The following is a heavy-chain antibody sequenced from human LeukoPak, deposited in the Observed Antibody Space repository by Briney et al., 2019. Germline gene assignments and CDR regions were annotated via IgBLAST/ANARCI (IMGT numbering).Heavy chain of an antibody. D-gene: IGHD5-18*01. CDR2: IYPGDSDT. CDR1: GYRFTSYW. CDR3: ARWAANQGQLWFDY. Sequence: GESLKISFKGSGYRFTSYWIGWVRQMPGKGLEWMGIIYPGDSDTRYSPSFQGQVTISADKSISTAYLRWSSLKASDTAMYYCARWAANQGQLWFDYWGQGTLVTVSS. V-gene: IGHV5-51*01. J-gene: IGHJ4*02.